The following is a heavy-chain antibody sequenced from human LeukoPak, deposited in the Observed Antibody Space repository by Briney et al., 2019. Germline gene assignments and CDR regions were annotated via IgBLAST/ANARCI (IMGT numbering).Heavy chain of an antibody. V-gene: IGHV4-30-2*01. CDR3: ARSSGSGWYFDY. CDR2: IYHSGST. CDR1: GGSISSGGYS. D-gene: IGHD6-19*01. J-gene: IGHJ4*02. Sequence: TLSLTCAVSGGSISSGGYSWSWIRQPPGKGLEWTGYIYHSGSTYYNPSLKSRVTISVDRSKNQFSLKLSSVTAADTAVYYCARSSGSGWYFDYWGQGTLVTVSS.